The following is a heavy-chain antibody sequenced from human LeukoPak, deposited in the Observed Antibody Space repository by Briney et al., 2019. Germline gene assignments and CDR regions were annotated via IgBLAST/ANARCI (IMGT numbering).Heavy chain of an antibody. D-gene: IGHD4-23*01. CDR2: IYPGDSDI. V-gene: IGHV5-51*01. CDR3: ARRAVVIGVGYFDY. Sequence: GESLKISCKGSGYSFTTYWIGWMRQMPGKGLGWMGIIYPGDSDIRISPSFQGQVTISVDKSISTAYLQWGSLKASDTAMYYCARRAVVIGVGYFDYWGQGTLVTVSS. CDR1: GYSFTTYW. J-gene: IGHJ4*02.